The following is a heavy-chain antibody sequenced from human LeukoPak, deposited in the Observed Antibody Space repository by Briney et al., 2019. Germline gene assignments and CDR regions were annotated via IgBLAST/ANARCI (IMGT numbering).Heavy chain of an antibody. V-gene: IGHV4-61*02. CDR3: ASGLVGATTDY. CDR1: GGSISSGSYY. D-gene: IGHD1-26*01. Sequence: SETLSLTCTVSGGSISSGSYYWSWIRQPAGKGLEWIGRIYTSGSTNYNPSLKSRVTISVDTSKNQFSLKLSSVTAADTAVYYCASGLVGATTDYWGQGTLVTVSS. CDR2: IYTSGST. J-gene: IGHJ4*02.